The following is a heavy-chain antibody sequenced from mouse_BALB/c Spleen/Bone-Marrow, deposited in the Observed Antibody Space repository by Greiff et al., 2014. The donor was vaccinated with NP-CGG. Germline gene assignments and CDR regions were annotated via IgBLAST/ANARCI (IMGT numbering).Heavy chain of an antibody. CDR3: ARFAGTPYTMDY. V-gene: IGHV3-1*02. Sequence: VQLQQSGPDLVKPSQSLSLTCTVTGYSITSYYSWHWIRQFPGNKLEWMGYIHYSGITVYNPSLKSRISITRDTSNNQFFLQLNSVTTEDTATYYCARFAGTPYTMDYWGQGTSVTASS. CDR2: IHYSGIT. J-gene: IGHJ4*01. D-gene: IGHD4-1*01. CDR1: GYSITSYYS.